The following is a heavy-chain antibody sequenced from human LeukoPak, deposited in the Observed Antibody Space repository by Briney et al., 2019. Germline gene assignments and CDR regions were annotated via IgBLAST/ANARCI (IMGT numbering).Heavy chain of an antibody. Sequence: GASVKVSCKASGDTFTSYTISWVRQAPGQGLEWMARIIPILVIANYAQKFQGTVTITADKSTSTSYMELRSLRTEDAAVYYCARDWAYSGSWFDPWGQGTLVTVSS. J-gene: IGHJ5*02. D-gene: IGHD6-13*01. V-gene: IGHV1-69*04. CDR3: ARDWAYSGSWFDP. CDR1: GDTFTSYT. CDR2: IIPILVIA.